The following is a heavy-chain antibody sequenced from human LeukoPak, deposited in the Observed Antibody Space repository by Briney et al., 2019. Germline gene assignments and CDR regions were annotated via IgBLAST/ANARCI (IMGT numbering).Heavy chain of an antibody. CDR2: ISGSGGFT. Sequence: GSLRLSCAASGFTFSSYAMSWVRQAPGRGLEWVSVISGSGGFTYYADSVKGRFTISRDNSKNTLYLRMNSLRAEDTAVYYCAKKYSTGLDPWGQGTLVTVSS. CDR3: AKKYSTGLDP. V-gene: IGHV3-23*01. J-gene: IGHJ5*02. D-gene: IGHD1-26*01. CDR1: GFTFSSYA.